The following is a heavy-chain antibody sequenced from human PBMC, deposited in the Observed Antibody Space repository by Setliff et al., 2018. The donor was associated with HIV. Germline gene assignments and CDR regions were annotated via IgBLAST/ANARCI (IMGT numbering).Heavy chain of an antibody. D-gene: IGHD1-26*01. Sequence: SETLSLTCTVSGGSISSRDYYWGWIRQPPGKGLEWIGSINHNGNTYYSPSLRTRVTISVDTSKKQFSLKLNSVTASDTATYYCARLFQWMSYSFDIWGQGKMVTVSS. J-gene: IGHJ3*02. CDR2: INHNGNT. V-gene: IGHV4-39*01. CDR1: GGSISSRDYY. CDR3: ARLFQWMSYSFDI.